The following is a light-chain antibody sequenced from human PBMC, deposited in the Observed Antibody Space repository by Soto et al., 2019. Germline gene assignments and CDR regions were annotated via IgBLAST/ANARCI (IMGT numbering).Light chain of an antibody. Sequence: QSVLTQPASVSGSPGQSITISCTGTSSDVGGYDYVSWYQQHPGKAPKLIIFEGSKRPSGVSDRFSGSKSANRASLTISGLQAEDEADYFCSSYAGSLTWVFGGGTQLTVL. CDR1: SSDVGGYDY. J-gene: IGLJ3*02. V-gene: IGLV2-23*01. CDR3: SSYAGSLTWV. CDR2: EGS.